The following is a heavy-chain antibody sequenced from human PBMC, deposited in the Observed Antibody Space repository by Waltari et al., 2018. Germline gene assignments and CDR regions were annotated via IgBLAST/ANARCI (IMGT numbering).Heavy chain of an antibody. CDR1: GLVSHYE. CDR3: ALGRYCNSFNCYTGIYSGT. CDR2: IDFTGDST. Sequence: EVQLVESGGGFAQPGGSLTLSCVASGLVSHYERFWARQAPGKVLEWISYIDFTGDSTSYADSVKGRFTISRDNAKNSLYLQVNSLRAEDTAFYYCALGRYCNSFNCYTGIYSGTWGQGTLVTVSS. D-gene: IGHD2-2*01. J-gene: IGHJ5*02. V-gene: IGHV3-48*03.